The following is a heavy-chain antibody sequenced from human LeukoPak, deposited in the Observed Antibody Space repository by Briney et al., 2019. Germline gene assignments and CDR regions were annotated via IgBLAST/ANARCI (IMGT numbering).Heavy chain of an antibody. Sequence: GGSLRLSCAASGFTFSSYSMNWVRQAPGKGLEWVSSISSSSSYIYYADSVKGRFTISRDNAKNSLYLQMNSLRAEDTAVYYCVRGDNVVSTAILLLRYWGQGTLVAVTS. CDR2: ISSSSSYI. V-gene: IGHV3-21*01. D-gene: IGHD2-21*01. CDR1: GFTFSSYS. J-gene: IGHJ1*01. CDR3: VRGDNVVSTAILLLRY.